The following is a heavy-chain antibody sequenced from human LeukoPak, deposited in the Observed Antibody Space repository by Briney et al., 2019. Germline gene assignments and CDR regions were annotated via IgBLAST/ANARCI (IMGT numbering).Heavy chain of an antibody. CDR1: GGSISSYY. J-gene: IGHJ5*02. CDR2: IYYSGST. Sequence: SETLSLTCTVSGGSISSYYWSWIRQPPGKGLEWIGYIYYSGSTNYNPSLKSRVTISSVTAADTAVYYCARLSGFHGFDPWGQGTLVTVSS. V-gene: IGHV4-59*01. D-gene: IGHD5-12*01. CDR3: ARLSGFHGFDP.